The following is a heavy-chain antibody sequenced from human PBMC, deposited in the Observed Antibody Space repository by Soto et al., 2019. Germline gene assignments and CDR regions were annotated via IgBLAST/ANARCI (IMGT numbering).Heavy chain of an antibody. D-gene: IGHD3-10*01. CDR3: ARDLGENNDY. J-gene: IGHJ4*02. Sequence: SETLSLTCTVTGGSISSYYWSWIRQPPGKGLEWIGYIYYSGSTNYNPSLKSRVTISVDTSKNQFSLKLSSVTAADTAVYYCARDLGENNDYWGQGTLVTVSS. V-gene: IGHV4-59*01. CDR2: IYYSGST. CDR1: GGSISSYY.